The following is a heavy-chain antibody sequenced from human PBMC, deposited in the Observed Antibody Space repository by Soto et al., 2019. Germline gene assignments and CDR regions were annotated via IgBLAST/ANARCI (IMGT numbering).Heavy chain of an antibody. CDR2: INPDSGGA. V-gene: IGHV1-2*02. CDR1: GYTFTIYY. J-gene: IGHJ2*01. Sequence: QVQLVQSGAEVKKPGASVKVSCKASGYTFTIYYMHWVRQAPGQGLEWMGWINPDSGGAKYAQKFQGGVTMTRDTSISTVYMELSRLRSDATAVYYCAREIRSGYYKYWYFDLWGRGTLVTVSS. D-gene: IGHD3-3*01. CDR3: AREIRSGYYKYWYFDL.